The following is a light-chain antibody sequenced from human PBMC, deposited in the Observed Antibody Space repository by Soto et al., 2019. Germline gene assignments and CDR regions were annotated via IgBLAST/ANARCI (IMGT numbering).Light chain of an antibody. CDR3: CSYAGSSTYV. CDR2: EGN. CDR1: SSDVGSYNL. J-gene: IGLJ1*01. V-gene: IGLV2-23*01. Sequence: QSALTQPASVSGSPGQSITTSCTGTSSDVGSYNLVSWYQQHPGKAPKLMIYEGNKRPSGVSNRFSGSKSGNTASLTISGLQAEDEADYYCCSYAGSSTYVLGTGTKV.